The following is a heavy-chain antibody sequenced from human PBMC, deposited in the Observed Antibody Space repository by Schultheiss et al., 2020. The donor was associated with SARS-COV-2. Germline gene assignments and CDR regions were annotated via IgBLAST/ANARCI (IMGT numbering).Heavy chain of an antibody. J-gene: IGHJ4*02. CDR3: ARGGEALDY. V-gene: IGHV3-48*03. CDR1: GFAFSSYE. D-gene: IGHD3-16*01. CDR2: ISGSGGST. Sequence: GGSLRLSCAASGFAFSSYEMNWVRQAPGKGLEWVSAISGSGGSTYYADSVKGRFIISRDNAKNSLYLQMNSLRAEDTAVYYCARGGEALDYWGQGTLVTVSS.